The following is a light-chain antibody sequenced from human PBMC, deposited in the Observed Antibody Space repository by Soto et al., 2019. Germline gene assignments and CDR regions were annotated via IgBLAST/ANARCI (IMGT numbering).Light chain of an antibody. CDR1: SSNIGNNY. Sequence: QSVLTQAPSVSAAPGQKVTISCSASSSNIGNNYISWYQQLPGTAPKLLLYDSDKRPSGIPDRFSGSKSGSSATLGITGLQTGDEADYYCATWDSSLSVVVFGGGTKLTVL. V-gene: IGLV1-51*01. CDR2: DSD. CDR3: ATWDSSLSVVV. J-gene: IGLJ2*01.